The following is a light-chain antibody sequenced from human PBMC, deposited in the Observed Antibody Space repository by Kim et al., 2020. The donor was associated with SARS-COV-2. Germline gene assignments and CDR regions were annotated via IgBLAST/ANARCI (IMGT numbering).Light chain of an antibody. J-gene: IGLJ3*02. V-gene: IGLV4-69*01. CDR2: VNSDGSH. Sequence: PVKLTCTLTSGHRSYAIAWHQQQPEKGPRFLMKVNSDGSHSKGDGVPDRFSGSSSGAERYLSISSLQSEDEADYYCQTWATGFWVFGGGTKVTVL. CDR3: QTWATGFWV. CDR1: SGHRSYA.